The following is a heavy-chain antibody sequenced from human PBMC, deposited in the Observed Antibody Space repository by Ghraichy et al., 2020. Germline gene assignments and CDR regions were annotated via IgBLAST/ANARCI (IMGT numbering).Heavy chain of an antibody. J-gene: IGHJ4*02. CDR3: ARGDPYSDTWYFDY. CDR1: EFIFSTYA. CDR2: VNYDGRNQ. D-gene: IGHD5-18*01. Sequence: GESLNISCAASEFIFSTYAMHWVRQAPGRGLEWVAVVNYDGRNQNYADSVKGRFTISRDNSKNTLFLQMNSLRAEDTAVYYCARGDPYSDTWYFDYWGRGTLVTVSS. V-gene: IGHV3-33*01.